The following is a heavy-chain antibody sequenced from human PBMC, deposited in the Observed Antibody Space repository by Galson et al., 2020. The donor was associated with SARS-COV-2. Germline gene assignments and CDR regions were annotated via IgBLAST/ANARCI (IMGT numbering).Heavy chain of an antibody. CDR2: IHSTGNT. CDR3: ARNSSTGTREYYFGY. V-gene: IGHV4-30-4*01. D-gene: IGHD4-17*01. J-gene: IGHJ4*02. Sequence: SETLSLTCAVSGGSISTDDYYWTWIRQPPGKGLEWIGDIHSTGNTYYNPSLKSRVTTSIDTSKNQFSLKLTSVTTADTAVYFCARNSSTGTREYYFGYWGQGTLVTVSS. CDR1: GGSISTDDYY.